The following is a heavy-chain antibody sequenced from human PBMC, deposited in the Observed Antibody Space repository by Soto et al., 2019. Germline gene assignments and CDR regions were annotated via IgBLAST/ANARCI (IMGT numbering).Heavy chain of an antibody. J-gene: IGHJ5*02. Sequence: QVQLVESGGGVVQPGRSLRLSCAASGFTFSSYGMHWVRQAPGKGLERVAVISYDGSNKYYADSVKGRFTISRDNSKNTLYLQMNSLRAEDTAVYYCAKDSEVRGVLPFDPWGQGTLVTVSS. V-gene: IGHV3-30*18. CDR3: AKDSEVRGVLPFDP. CDR2: ISYDGSNK. D-gene: IGHD3-10*01. CDR1: GFTFSSYG.